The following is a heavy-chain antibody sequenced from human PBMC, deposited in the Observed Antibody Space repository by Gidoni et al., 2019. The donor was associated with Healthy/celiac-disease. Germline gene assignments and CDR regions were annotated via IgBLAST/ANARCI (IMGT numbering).Heavy chain of an antibody. D-gene: IGHD3-16*02. CDR3: TTGPVRLGELSQTDY. CDR2: IKSKTDGGTT. Sequence: EVQLVESGGGLGKPGGSLRLSCAASGVTCRNARMSWVRQAPGKGLEWVGRIKSKTDGGTTDYAAPVKGRFPISRDDSKNTLYLQMTSLKTEYTAVYYCTTGPVRLGELSQTDYWGQGTLVTVSS. CDR1: GVTCRNAR. J-gene: IGHJ4*02. V-gene: IGHV3-15*01.